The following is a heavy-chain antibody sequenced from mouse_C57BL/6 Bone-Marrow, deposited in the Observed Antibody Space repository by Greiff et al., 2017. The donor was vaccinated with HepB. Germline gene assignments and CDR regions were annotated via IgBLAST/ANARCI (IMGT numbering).Heavy chain of an antibody. J-gene: IGHJ3*01. Sequence: VQLQQPGAELVMPGASVKLSCKASGYTFTSYWMHWVKQRPGQGLEWIGEIDPSDSYTNYNQKFKGKSTLTVDKSSSTAYMQLSSLTSEDSAVYYCVRFCYGFAYWGQGTLVTVSA. V-gene: IGHV1-69*01. CDR2: IDPSDSYT. CDR1: GYTFTSYW. CDR3: VRFCYGFAY. D-gene: IGHD2-12*01.